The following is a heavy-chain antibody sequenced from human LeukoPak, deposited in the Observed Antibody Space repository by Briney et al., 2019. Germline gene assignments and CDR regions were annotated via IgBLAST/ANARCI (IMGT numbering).Heavy chain of an antibody. Sequence: GGSLRLSCAASGFTFTTCTMNWVRQTPGKGLEWVSFISSSSSAIYYADSVKGRFTISRDNAKNSLFLQMNSLRAEDTAVYYCAREYSSSSGRAFDIWGQGTMVTVSS. CDR1: GFTFTTCT. J-gene: IGHJ3*02. D-gene: IGHD6-6*01. CDR3: AREYSSSSGRAFDI. CDR2: ISSSSSAI. V-gene: IGHV3-48*01.